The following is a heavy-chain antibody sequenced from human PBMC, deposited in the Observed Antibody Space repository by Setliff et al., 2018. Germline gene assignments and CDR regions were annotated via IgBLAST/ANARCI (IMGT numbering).Heavy chain of an antibody. J-gene: IGHJ2*01. Sequence: SETLSLTCAVYGGSFSGYHWSWIRQAPGKGLEWIGSIYHSGSTYFNPSLKSRVTISVDTSKNQFSLKLNSVTAADTTVYYCARAVPRGATPDYWYFDLWGRGTLATVSS. CDR3: ARAVPRGATPDYWYFDL. V-gene: IGHV4-34*01. D-gene: IGHD2-2*01. CDR2: IYHSGST. CDR1: GGSFSGYH.